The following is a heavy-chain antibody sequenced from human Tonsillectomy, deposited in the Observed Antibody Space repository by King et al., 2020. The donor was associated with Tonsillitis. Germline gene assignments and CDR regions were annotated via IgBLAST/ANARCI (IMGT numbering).Heavy chain of an antibody. V-gene: IGHV3-48*04. J-gene: IGHJ5*02. CDR1: GLSFSSYN. CDR3: AEPFGVSGAP. CDR2: ISSSGSTI. Sequence: VQLVESGGGLVRPGGSLRLSCAASGLSFSSYNMNWVRQAPGKGLEWVSYISSSGSTIFYADSVKGRFTISRDNAKNSLYLQMNSLRVEDTAVYYCAEPFGVSGAPWGQGTLVTVSS. D-gene: IGHD3-3*01.